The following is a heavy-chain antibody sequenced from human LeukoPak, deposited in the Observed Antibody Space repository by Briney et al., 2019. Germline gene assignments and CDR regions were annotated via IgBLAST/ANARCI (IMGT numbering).Heavy chain of an antibody. Sequence: KPSGTLSLTCAVYGGSFSGYYWSWIRPPPGKGLEWVGEINHSGSTNYNPSLKSRVTISVDTSKNQFSLKLSSVTAADTAVYYCARGRTANSSSWQLDYWGQGTLVTVSS. V-gene: IGHV4-34*01. D-gene: IGHD6-13*01. CDR1: GGSFSGYY. J-gene: IGHJ4*02. CDR2: INHSGST. CDR3: ARGRTANSSSWQLDY.